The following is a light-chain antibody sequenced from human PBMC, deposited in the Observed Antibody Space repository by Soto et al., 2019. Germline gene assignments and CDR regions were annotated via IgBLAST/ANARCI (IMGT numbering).Light chain of an antibody. CDR3: QQYGSSPWT. CDR2: GAS. Sequence: EIVLTQSPGTLSLSPGERATLSCRASQSVSSSYVAWYQQKPGQAPRLLIYGASSRATGSPDRFSGSGSGTDFTLTISRLEPEDVAVYYCQQYGSSPWTFGQGTKVEIK. CDR1: QSVSSSY. V-gene: IGKV3-20*01. J-gene: IGKJ1*01.